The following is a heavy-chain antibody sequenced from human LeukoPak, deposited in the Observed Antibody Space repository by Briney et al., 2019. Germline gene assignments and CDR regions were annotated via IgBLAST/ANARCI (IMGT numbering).Heavy chain of an antibody. J-gene: IGHJ2*01. CDR1: GGSFSGYY. V-gene: IGHV4-34*01. D-gene: IGHD1-26*01. CDR2: INHSGST. CDR3: ARGGSYRNWYFDP. Sequence: SETLSLTCAVYGGSFSGYYWNWIRQPPGKGLESIGEINHSGSTNYNPSLKSRVTISVDTSKNQFSLYVTSVTAADTAVYYCARGGSYRNWYFDPWGRGTLVTVSS.